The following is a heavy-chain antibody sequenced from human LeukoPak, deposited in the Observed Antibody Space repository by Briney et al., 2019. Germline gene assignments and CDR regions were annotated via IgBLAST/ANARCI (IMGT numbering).Heavy chain of an antibody. Sequence: SETLSLTCTVSGGSISSGSYYWSWIRQPAGKGLEWIGRIYTSGSTNYNPSLKSRVTISVDTSKNQFSLKLSSVTAADTAVYYCARVIAAAGLEYFQHWGQGTLVTVSS. CDR1: GGSISSGSYY. D-gene: IGHD6-13*01. CDR3: ARVIAAAGLEYFQH. V-gene: IGHV4-61*02. CDR2: IYTSGST. J-gene: IGHJ1*01.